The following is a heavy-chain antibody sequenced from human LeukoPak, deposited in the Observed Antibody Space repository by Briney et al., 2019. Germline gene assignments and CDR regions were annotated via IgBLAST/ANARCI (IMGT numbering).Heavy chain of an antibody. CDR2: ISYDGRNN. CDR1: GLTFSSYV. V-gene: IGHV3-30*04. J-gene: IGHJ4*02. CDR3: ARGGEFQLLYGSDY. Sequence: GGSLRLSCAASGLTFSSYVMHWVRQAPGKGLEWVAFISYDGRNNYYADSVKGRFTISRDNSKNTLYLQMNSLKPEDTAVYYCARGGEFQLLYGSDYWGQGTLVSVSS. D-gene: IGHD2-2*02.